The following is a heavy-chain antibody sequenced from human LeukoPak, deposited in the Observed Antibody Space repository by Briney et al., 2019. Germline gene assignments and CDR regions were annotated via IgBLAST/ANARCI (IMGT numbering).Heavy chain of an antibody. D-gene: IGHD3-9*01. Sequence: LETLSLTCTVSGASIRDSSYYWGWIRQPPGKGLEWSGSIFYGGATHYNPSIKRRVPISVDTSKDHFSLRLSSVTAADTAVYYCARQTKYYDLLTGYSPYYFDFWGQGTLVTVSS. CDR1: GASIRDSSYY. CDR3: ARQTKYYDLLTGYSPYYFDF. V-gene: IGHV4-39*01. J-gene: IGHJ4*02. CDR2: IFYGGAT.